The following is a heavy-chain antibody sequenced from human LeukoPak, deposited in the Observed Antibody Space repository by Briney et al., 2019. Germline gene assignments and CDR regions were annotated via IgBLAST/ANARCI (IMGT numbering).Heavy chain of an antibody. CDR2: IRYDGSNE. CDR3: ASAAGLYQVVTRNSLGY. V-gene: IGHV3-30*02. Sequence: PGGSLRLSCAASGFPFSSYGMHWVRQAPGKGLEWVSFIRYDGSNEYYADSVKGRFTISRDNAKNSLYLQMNGLRAEDTAVYYCASAAGLYQVVTRNSLGYWGQGALVTVSP. CDR1: GFPFSSYG. D-gene: IGHD3-16*02. J-gene: IGHJ4*02.